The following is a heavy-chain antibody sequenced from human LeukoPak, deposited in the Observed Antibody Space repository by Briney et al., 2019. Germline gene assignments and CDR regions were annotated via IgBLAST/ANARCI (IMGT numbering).Heavy chain of an antibody. J-gene: IGHJ4*02. CDR2: IKGKTDGGTT. Sequence: PGGSLRLSCAASGFTFSNAWMNWVRQAPGKGLEWVGRIKGKTDGGTTDYAAPVKGRFTISRDDSKNTLYLQMNSLKTEDTAVYYCTTDRDPYSSGWYARDYWGQGTLVTVSS. CDR1: GFTFSNAW. CDR3: TTDRDPYSSGWYARDY. D-gene: IGHD6-19*01. V-gene: IGHV3-15*07.